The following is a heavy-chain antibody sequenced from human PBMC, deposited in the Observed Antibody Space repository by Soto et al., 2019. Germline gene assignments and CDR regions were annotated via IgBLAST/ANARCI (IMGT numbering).Heavy chain of an antibody. CDR3: ARGVVATILFDY. Sequence: QVQLQESGPGLVKPSQTLSLTCTVSGGSISSGDYYWSWIRQPPGKGLAWIGEIYYSGSTYYNPSLKSRVTISVDTSKNQFSLKLISVTAADTAVYYCARGVVATILFDYWGQGTLVTVSS. J-gene: IGHJ4*02. V-gene: IGHV4-30-4*01. D-gene: IGHD5-12*01. CDR1: GGSISSGDYY. CDR2: IYYSGST.